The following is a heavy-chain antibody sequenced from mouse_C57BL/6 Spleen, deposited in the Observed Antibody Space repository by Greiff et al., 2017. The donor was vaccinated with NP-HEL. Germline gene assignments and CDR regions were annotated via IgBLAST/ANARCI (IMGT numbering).Heavy chain of an antibody. J-gene: IGHJ4*01. V-gene: IGHV1-64*01. Sequence: QVQLQQPGAELVKPGASVKLSCKASGYTFTSYWMHWVKQRPGQGLEWIGMIHPNSGSTNYNEKFKSKATLTVDKSSSTAYMQLSSLTSEDSAVYYWARKVPYDYDNAMDYWGQGTSVTVSS. CDR3: ARKVPYDYDNAMDY. CDR1: GYTFTSYW. CDR2: IHPNSGST. D-gene: IGHD2-4*01.